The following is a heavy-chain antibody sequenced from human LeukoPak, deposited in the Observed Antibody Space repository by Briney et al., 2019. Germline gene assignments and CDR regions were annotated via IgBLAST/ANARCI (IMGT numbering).Heavy chain of an antibody. Sequence: PSETLSLTCTVSRDSISGYSWSWIRQSPGGGLEWIGYIYYSGDTAYNPSLKSRVTISVDTSKNQFSLKLSSVTAADTAVYFCARGPYSYDSSGAFDIWGQGTMVTVSS. V-gene: IGHV4-59*08. D-gene: IGHD3-22*01. CDR2: IYYSGDT. CDR1: RDSISGYS. J-gene: IGHJ3*02. CDR3: ARGPYSYDSSGAFDI.